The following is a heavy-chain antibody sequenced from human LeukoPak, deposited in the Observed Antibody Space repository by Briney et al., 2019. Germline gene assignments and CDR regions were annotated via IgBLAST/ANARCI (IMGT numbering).Heavy chain of an antibody. CDR2: ISGSGGST. CDR3: AKESIFGYCSY. V-gene: IGHV3-23*01. D-gene: IGHD2-15*01. Sequence: GGSLRLSCAASGFTFSSYGMSWVRHAPGKGLEWVSAISGSGGSTYYADSVKGRFTISRDNSKNTLYLQMNSLRAEDTAVYYCAKESIFGYCSYWGQGTLVTVSS. CDR1: GFTFSSYG. J-gene: IGHJ4*02.